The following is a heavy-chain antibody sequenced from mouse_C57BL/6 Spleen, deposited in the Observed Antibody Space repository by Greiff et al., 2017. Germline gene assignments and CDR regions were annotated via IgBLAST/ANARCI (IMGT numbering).Heavy chain of an antibody. D-gene: IGHD2-10*02. Sequence: VMLVESGAELVKPGASVKISCKASGYTFTDYYINWVKQRPGQGLEWIGKMGPGSGSTYYNEKLKGKATLTADKSSSTAYMQLSSLTSEDSAVYFCARSGYGNRYYFDYWGQGTTLTVSS. CDR1: GYTFTDYY. V-gene: IGHV1-77*01. CDR3: ARSGYGNRYYFDY. J-gene: IGHJ2*01. CDR2: MGPGSGST.